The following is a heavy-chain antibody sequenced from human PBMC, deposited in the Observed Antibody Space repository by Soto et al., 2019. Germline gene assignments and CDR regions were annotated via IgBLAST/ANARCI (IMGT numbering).Heavy chain of an antibody. D-gene: IGHD3-9*01. J-gene: IGHJ4*02. V-gene: IGHV3-23*01. Sequence: DVQLLDSGGGLVQPGGSLGLSCAASGFTFKNYAMSWVRPAPGKGLEGSSTISVSWANTYYADSVKGRFTISRDDSKNTLYLQMNSLGAEDTAVYYCAKDLGLGVIAGYPHDCWGQGTRVTVSS. CDR3: AKDLGLGVIAGYPHDC. CDR1: GFTFKNYA. CDR2: ISVSWANT.